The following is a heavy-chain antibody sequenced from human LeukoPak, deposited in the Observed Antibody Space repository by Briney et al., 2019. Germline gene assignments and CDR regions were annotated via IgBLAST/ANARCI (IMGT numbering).Heavy chain of an antibody. J-gene: IGHJ3*02. CDR2: IYSGGGT. CDR3: ARARRASDAFNI. CDR1: GFTVGSDY. Sequence: GGSLRLSCAASGFTVGSDYMSWVRQAPGKGLEWVSVIYSGGGTYYADSVKGRFTISRDNSKNTLYLQMNSLRAEDTAVYYCARARRASDAFNIWGQGTMVTVSS. V-gene: IGHV3-53*01.